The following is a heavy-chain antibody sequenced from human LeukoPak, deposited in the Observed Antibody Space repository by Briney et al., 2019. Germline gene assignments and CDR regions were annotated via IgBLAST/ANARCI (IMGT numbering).Heavy chain of an antibody. D-gene: IGHD6-13*01. Sequence: SQTLSLTCTVSGGSISSGGYYWSWIRQHPGKGLEWIGYIYYSGSTYYNPSLKSRVIISVDTSKNQFSLKLTSVTAADTAVYYCARAYSRQLPPDYWGQGTLVTVSS. J-gene: IGHJ4*02. V-gene: IGHV4-31*03. CDR3: ARAYSRQLPPDY. CDR1: GGSISSGGYY. CDR2: IYYSGST.